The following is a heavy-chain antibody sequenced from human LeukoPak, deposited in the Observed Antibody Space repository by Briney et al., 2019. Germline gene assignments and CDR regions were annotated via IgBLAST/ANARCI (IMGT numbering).Heavy chain of an antibody. V-gene: IGHV3-23*01. CDR2: ISGSGGSP. CDR1: GFTFSSYG. D-gene: IGHD3-3*02. CDR3: AKTIAWYYFDY. Sequence: GGSLRLSCAASGFTFSSYGMHWVRQAPGKGLEWVSTISGSGGSPYYADSVKGRFTISRDNSKNTLYLQVNSLRAEDTAVYYCAKTIAWYYFDYWGQGTLVTVSS. J-gene: IGHJ4*02.